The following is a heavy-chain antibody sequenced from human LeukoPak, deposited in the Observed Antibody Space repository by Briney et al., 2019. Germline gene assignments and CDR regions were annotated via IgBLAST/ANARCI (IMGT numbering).Heavy chain of an antibody. Sequence: SETLSLTCTVSGGSISSSSYYWGWIRQPPGKGLEWIGSIYYSGSTYYNPSLKSRVTISVDTSKNQFSLKLSSVTAADTAVYYCARQLGYCSSTSCYADKVDFWGQGTLVTVSS. J-gene: IGHJ4*02. CDR2: IYYSGST. D-gene: IGHD2-2*01. CDR3: ARQLGYCSSTSCYADKVDF. CDR1: GGSISSSSYY. V-gene: IGHV4-39*01.